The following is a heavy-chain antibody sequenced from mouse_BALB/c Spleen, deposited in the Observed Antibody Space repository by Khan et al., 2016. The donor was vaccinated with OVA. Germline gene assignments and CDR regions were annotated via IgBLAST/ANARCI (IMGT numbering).Heavy chain of an antibody. CDR1: GYTFTSYW. D-gene: IGHD2-1*01. V-gene: IGHV1S132*01. CDR2: IFPGTGTT. J-gene: IGHJ3*01. CDR3: ARGYFGNYEFAY. Sequence: QVQLQQSGTELVKPGASVKLSCKTSGYTFTSYWIQWVKQRPGQGLGWVGQIFPGTGTTYYNETFKDKATLTIDTSSTTAYMRLSSLTSEDSAVYFCARGYFGNYEFAYWGQGTLVTVST.